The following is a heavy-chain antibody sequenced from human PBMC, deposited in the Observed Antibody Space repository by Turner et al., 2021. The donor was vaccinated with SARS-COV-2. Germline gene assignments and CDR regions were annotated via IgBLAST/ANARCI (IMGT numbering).Heavy chain of an antibody. D-gene: IGHD3-22*01. J-gene: IGHJ5*02. V-gene: IGHV1-69*01. Sequence: QVQLVQSGAEVKKPGSSVKVSCKASGGTFSSYAISWVRQAPGQGLEWMGGIIPIFGTANDAQKFQGRVTITADESTRTAYMELSSLRSEDTAVYYCARARGVDYYDSSGQRFDPWGQGTLVTVSS. CDR3: ARARGVDYYDSSGQRFDP. CDR1: GGTFSSYA. CDR2: IIPIFGTA.